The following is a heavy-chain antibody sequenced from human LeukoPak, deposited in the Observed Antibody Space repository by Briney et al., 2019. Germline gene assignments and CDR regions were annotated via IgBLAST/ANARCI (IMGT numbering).Heavy chain of an antibody. D-gene: IGHD3-10*01. Sequence: GGSLRLSCAASGFTFDDYGMSWVRQAPGKGLKWVSGINWNGGSTGYADSVRGRFTISRDNAKNSLFLQMNSLRAEDTALYYCARRRVTVVRGVDITSYYFDYWGQGTLVTVSS. J-gene: IGHJ4*02. CDR1: GFTFDDYG. CDR2: INWNGGST. V-gene: IGHV3-20*04. CDR3: ARRRVTVVRGVDITSYYFDY.